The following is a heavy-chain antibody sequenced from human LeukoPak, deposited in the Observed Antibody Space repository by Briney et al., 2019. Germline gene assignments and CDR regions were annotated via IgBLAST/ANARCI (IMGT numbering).Heavy chain of an antibody. D-gene: IGHD3-3*01. CDR1: GYTFTSYY. Sequence: GASVKVSCKASGYTFTSYYMHWVRQAPGQGLEWMGIINPSGGSTSYAQKFQGRVTMTRDTSTSTVYMELSSLRSEDTAVYYCARDRVYYDFWSGFTPNYYYYGMDVWGQGTTVTVSS. CDR3: ARDRVYYDFWSGFTPNYYYYGMDV. CDR2: INPSGGST. V-gene: IGHV1-46*01. J-gene: IGHJ6*02.